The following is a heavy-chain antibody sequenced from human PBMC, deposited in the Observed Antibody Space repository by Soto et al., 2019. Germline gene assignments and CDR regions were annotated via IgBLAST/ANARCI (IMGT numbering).Heavy chain of an antibody. CDR2: ITVSRTST. Sequence: EVQLLESGGGLAQPGGSLRLSCAASGFTFSSYAMSWVRQAPGKGLEWVSSITVSRTSTYYANSVKGRFTISRDNSKNILYLKMNRLSADATAVNYGGKDGIRVGTPGIAGGQETLFTVSS. J-gene: IGHJ4*02. V-gene: IGHV3-23*01. CDR1: GFTFSSYA. CDR3: GKDGIRVGTPGIA. D-gene: IGHD1-26*01.